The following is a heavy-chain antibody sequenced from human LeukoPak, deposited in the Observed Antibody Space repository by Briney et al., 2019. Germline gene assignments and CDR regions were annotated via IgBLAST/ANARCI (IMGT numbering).Heavy chain of an antibody. J-gene: IGHJ6*02. Sequence: SETLSLTCTVSGGSISSYYWSWIRQPAGKGLEWIGRIYTSGSTNYNPSLKSRVTMSVDTSKNQFSLKLSSVTAADTAVYHCARGRYCSSTSCYAGGHYYYYGMDVWGQGTTVTVSS. V-gene: IGHV4-4*07. CDR2: IYTSGST. CDR1: GGSISSYY. D-gene: IGHD2-2*01. CDR3: ARGRYCSSTSCYAGGHYYYYGMDV.